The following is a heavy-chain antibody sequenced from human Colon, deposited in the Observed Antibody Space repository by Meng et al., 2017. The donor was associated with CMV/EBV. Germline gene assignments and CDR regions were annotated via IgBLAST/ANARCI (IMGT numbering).Heavy chain of an antibody. Sequence: KVSCKDSGYSFTTYTINWVRQAPGQGLEWMGWINTNTGNPTYAQGLTGRFAFSSDAAITTAYLHISSLEPEDTAVYYCTRGSTWGYWGQGTLVTVSS. J-gene: IGHJ4*02. D-gene: IGHD7-27*01. V-gene: IGHV7-4-1*02. CDR2: INTNTGNP. CDR3: TRGSTWGY. CDR1: GYSFTTYT.